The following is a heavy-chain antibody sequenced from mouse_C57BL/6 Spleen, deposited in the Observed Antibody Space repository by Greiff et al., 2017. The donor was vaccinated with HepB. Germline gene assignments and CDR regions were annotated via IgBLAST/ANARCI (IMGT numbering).Heavy chain of an antibody. Sequence: QVQLQQPGAELVKPGASVKMSCKASGYTFTSYWITWVKQRPGQGLEWIGDIYPGSGSTNYNEKFKSKATLTVDTSSSTAYMQLSSLTSEDSAVYYYARHSNYVWYFDVWGTGTTVTVSS. V-gene: IGHV1-55*01. J-gene: IGHJ1*03. CDR2: IYPGSGST. CDR1: GYTFTSYW. D-gene: IGHD2-5*01. CDR3: ARHSNYVWYFDV.